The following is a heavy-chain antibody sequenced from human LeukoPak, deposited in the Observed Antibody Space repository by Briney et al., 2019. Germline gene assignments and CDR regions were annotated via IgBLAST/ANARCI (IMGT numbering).Heavy chain of an antibody. Sequence: SETLSLTCIISGGSIGPYYWSWIRQAAGKGPEWIGRIYTTGTADYNPSLKGRVFLSVDTSKNQFSLKVTSVTAADTAVYYCASSSDIWGQGTMVTVSS. CDR2: IYTTGTA. V-gene: IGHV4-4*07. CDR1: GGSIGPYY. CDR3: ASSSDI. J-gene: IGHJ3*02.